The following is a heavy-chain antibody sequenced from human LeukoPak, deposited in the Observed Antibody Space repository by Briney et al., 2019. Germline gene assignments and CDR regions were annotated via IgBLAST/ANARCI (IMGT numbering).Heavy chain of an antibody. CDR1: GFTFSSYG. D-gene: IGHD1-26*01. Sequence: GGSLRLSRAASGFTFSSYGMSWVRQAPGKGLEWVSAISGSGGSTYYADSVKGRFTISRDNSKNTLYLQMNSLRAEDTAVYYCAKESGSPLYYYYYMDVWGKGTTVTISS. J-gene: IGHJ6*03. V-gene: IGHV3-23*01. CDR3: AKESGSPLYYYYYMDV. CDR2: ISGSGGST.